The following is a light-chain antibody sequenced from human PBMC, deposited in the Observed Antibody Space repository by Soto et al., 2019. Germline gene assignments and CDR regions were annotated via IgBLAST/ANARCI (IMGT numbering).Light chain of an antibody. CDR3: AAWDVSLNGHYA. V-gene: IGLV1-44*01. Sequence: SVLTQPPSASGSPGQRVTLSCSGSSSNIGSSSVNWYQQFPGTAPKLLIYNDNQRPSGVPDRFSGSRSGTSASLAISGLQSEDEADYYCAAWDVSLNGHYAFGTGTKLTVL. J-gene: IGLJ1*01. CDR2: NDN. CDR1: SSNIGSSS.